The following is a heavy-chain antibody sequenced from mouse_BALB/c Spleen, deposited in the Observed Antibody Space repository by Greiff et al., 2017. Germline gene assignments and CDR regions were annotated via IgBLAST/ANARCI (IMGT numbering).Heavy chain of an antibody. CDR2: IDPSDSYT. J-gene: IGHJ4*01. V-gene: IGHV1-69*02. D-gene: IGHD2-1*01. Sequence: QVQLKQPGAELVKPGASVKLSCKASGYTFTSYWMHWVKQRPGQGLEWIGKIDPSDSYTNYHQKFKGKATLTVDKSSSTAYMQLSSLTSEDSAVYYCARSYYGNHAMDYWGQGTSVTVSS. CDR3: ARSYYGNHAMDY. CDR1: GYTFTSYW.